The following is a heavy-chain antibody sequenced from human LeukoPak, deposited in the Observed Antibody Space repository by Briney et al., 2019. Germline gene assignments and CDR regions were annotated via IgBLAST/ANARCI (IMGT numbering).Heavy chain of an antibody. D-gene: IGHD3-10*01. CDR2: ISYDGSNK. CDR1: GFTFSSYA. J-gene: IGHJ4*02. CDR3: AKAKYGSGSPTFDY. V-gene: IGHV3-30-3*01. Sequence: GGSLRLSCAASGFTFSSYAMHWVRQAPGKGLEWVAVISYDGSNKYYADSVKGRFTISRDNSKNTLYLQMNSLRAEDTAVYYCAKAKYGSGSPTFDYWGQGTLVTVSS.